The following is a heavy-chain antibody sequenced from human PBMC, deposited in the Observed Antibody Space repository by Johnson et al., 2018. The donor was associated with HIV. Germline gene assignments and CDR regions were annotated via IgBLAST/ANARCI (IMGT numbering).Heavy chain of an antibody. CDR1: GFSFSSYG. CDR2: IWYDGSNK. J-gene: IGHJ3*02. D-gene: IGHD1-26*01. V-gene: IGHV3-33*06. Sequence: QVQLVESGGGVVHPGGSLRLSCEASGFSFSSYGMHWVRQAPGKGLEWVANIWYDGSNKYYADSVKGRFTISRDNSKNTLYLQMNSLRAEDTAVYYCAKDRKLRRGNGGWVENAFDIWGQGTMVTVSS. CDR3: AKDRKLRRGNGGWVENAFDI.